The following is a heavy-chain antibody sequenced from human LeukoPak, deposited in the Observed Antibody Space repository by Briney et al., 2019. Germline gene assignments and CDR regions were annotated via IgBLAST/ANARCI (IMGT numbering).Heavy chain of an antibody. Sequence: GGSLRLSCAASGFTFSNYVIGWVRQAPGKGLEWVSTIRGSGGSTYYADSVKGRVTISRDNSKSTLYLQMNSLRDEDTDIYYCARLPTGFPNWFDFWGQGTLVTVSS. V-gene: IGHV3-23*01. CDR1: GFTFSNYV. CDR3: ARLPTGFPNWFDF. CDR2: IRGSGGST. D-gene: IGHD3-9*01. J-gene: IGHJ5*01.